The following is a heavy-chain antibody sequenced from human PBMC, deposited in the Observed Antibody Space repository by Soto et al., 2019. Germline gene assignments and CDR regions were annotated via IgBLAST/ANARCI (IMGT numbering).Heavy chain of an antibody. V-gene: IGHV3-15*01. CDR3: ITDRGSDFRSGLIPFDI. CDR2: IKSKTDGGTT. J-gene: IGHJ3*02. Sequence: GGSLRLGLTSSGSPFMKAGLIWLSQAPGEGLDWVGRIKSKTDGGTTDYAAPVKGRFTISRDDSKNTLYLQMNSLKTEDTAVYYCITDRGSDFRSGLIPFDIWGQGTMV. D-gene: IGHD3-3*01. CDR1: GSPFMKAG.